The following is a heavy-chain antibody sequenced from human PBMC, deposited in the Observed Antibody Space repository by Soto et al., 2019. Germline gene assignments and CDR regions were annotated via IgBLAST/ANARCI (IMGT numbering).Heavy chain of an antibody. J-gene: IGHJ3*02. CDR2: IYYSGST. CDR1: GGSISSDY. D-gene: IGHD3-10*01. CDR3: ARVWGGADDI. Sequence: SETLSLTCTVSGGSISSDYWSWIRQPPGKGLEWIGYIYYSGSTNYNPSLKSRVTISVDTSKNQFSLKLSSVTAADPAVYYCARVWGGADDIWGQGTMVTVSS. V-gene: IGHV4-59*01.